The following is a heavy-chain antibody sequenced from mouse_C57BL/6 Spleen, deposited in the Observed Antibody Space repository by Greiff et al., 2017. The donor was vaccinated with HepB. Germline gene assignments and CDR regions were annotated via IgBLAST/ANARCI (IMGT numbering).Heavy chain of an antibody. Sequence: QVQLQQSGAELARPGASVKMSCKASGYTFTSYTMHWVKQRPGQGLEWIGYINPSSGYTKYNQKFKDKATLTADKSSRTAYMKLSSLTSEDSAVYYGERETTGVDRDYWGQGTSGTGSS. CDR2: INPSSGYT. J-gene: IGHJ4*01. V-gene: IGHV1-4*01. D-gene: IGHD1-1*01. CDR3: ERETTGVDRDY. CDR1: GYTFTSYT.